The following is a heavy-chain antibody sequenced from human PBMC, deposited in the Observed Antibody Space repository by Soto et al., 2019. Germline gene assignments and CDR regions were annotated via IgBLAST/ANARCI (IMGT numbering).Heavy chain of an antibody. J-gene: IGHJ4*02. CDR3: ARGVASVVTSYFDY. V-gene: IGHV4-34*01. D-gene: IGHD2-21*02. CDR2: INHSGST. CDR1: GGSFSGYY. Sequence: QVQLQQWGAGLLKPSETLSLTCAVYGGSFSGYYWSWIRQPPGKGLEWIGEINHSGSTNYNPSLKSRVTKSVDTSKNQFSLKLSSVTDADTAVYYCARGVASVVTSYFDYWGQGTLVTVSS.